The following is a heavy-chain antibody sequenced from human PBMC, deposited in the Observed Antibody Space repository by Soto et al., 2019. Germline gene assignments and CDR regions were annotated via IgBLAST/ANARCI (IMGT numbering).Heavy chain of an antibody. Sequence: SLILSSSGSRFPFPSTALSWVRQAPWKGLEWVSLISATGGGTYYADSVKGRFTISRDNSHNTLYLQVHSLTAEDTAVYYCAKDRRAGGNSAFYFDFWGQGAQVTVSS. D-gene: IGHD3-16*01. CDR1: RFPFPSTA. CDR2: ISATGGGT. V-gene: IGHV3-23*01. CDR3: AKDRRAGGNSAFYFDF. J-gene: IGHJ4*02.